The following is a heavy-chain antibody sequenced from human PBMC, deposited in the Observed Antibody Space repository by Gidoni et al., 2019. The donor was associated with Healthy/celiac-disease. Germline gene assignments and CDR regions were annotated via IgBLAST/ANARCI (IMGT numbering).Heavy chain of an antibody. J-gene: IGHJ5*02. V-gene: IGHV4-34*01. D-gene: IGHD3-3*01. Sequence: QVQLQQGGAGRLKPSKTLSLTCAVYGGSVSGYYWSWIRQPPGMGLEWMGGINHRGSTNYTPSLQSRVPISVDTSKNQFSLKLSSVAASDAAVYYCARKGRRFCRGAIDPWGQGTLVTVSS. CDR3: ARKGRRFCRGAIDP. CDR1: GGSVSGYY. CDR2: INHRGST.